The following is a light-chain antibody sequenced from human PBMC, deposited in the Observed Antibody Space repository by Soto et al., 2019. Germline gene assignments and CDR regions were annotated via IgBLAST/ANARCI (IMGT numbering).Light chain of an antibody. V-gene: IGLV2-14*01. Sequence: QSALTQPASVSGSPGQSITISCTGTSSDVGSHNYVSWYQQHPGKAPKLIILEVNSRPSGVSNRFSGSKSGSAASLTISGLQAEDEADYYCSSYSSTSTPYVFGGGTKVTVL. CDR1: SSDVGSHNY. J-gene: IGLJ1*01. CDR2: EVN. CDR3: SSYSSTSTPYV.